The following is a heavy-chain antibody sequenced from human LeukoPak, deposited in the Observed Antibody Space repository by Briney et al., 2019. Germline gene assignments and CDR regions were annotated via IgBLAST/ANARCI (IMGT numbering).Heavy chain of an antibody. V-gene: IGHV1-8*01. CDR3: ARAKFDYGSGSYYWFDP. Sequence: GASVKVSCKASGYTFTSYDINWVRQATGQGLEWMGWMNPNSGNTGYAQKFQGRVTMTRNTSISTAYMELSSLRSEDTAVYYCARAKFDYGSGSYYWFDPWGQGTLVTVSS. J-gene: IGHJ5*02. D-gene: IGHD3-10*01. CDR2: MNPNSGNT. CDR1: GYTFTSYD.